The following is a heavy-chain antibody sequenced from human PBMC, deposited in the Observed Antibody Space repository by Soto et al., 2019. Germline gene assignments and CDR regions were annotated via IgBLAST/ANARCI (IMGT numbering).Heavy chain of an antibody. Sequence: GESLKISCAASGFTFNTFWMSWARQSPGKGLEWVANIKHDGSETYYVDSVKGRFTISRDNAKNSLFLQMNTLRTEDTAVYYCARDFATHCSGSTCYPYAYWGQGALVTVS. CDR3: ARDFATHCSGSTCYPYAY. V-gene: IGHV3-7*03. CDR2: IKHDGSET. J-gene: IGHJ4*02. D-gene: IGHD2-15*01. CDR1: GFTFNTFW.